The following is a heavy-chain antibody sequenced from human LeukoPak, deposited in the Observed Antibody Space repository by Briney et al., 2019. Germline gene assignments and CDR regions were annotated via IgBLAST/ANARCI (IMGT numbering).Heavy chain of an antibody. CDR2: INHSGST. Sequence: SETLSLTCAVYGGSFSGYYWSWIRQPPGKGLEWIGEINHSGSTNYNPSLKSRVTISVDTSKSQFSLKLSSVTAADTAVYYCARRGPGYSYYYYGMDVWGQGTTVTVSS. J-gene: IGHJ6*02. CDR1: GGSFSGYY. CDR3: ARRGPGYSYYYYGMDV. V-gene: IGHV4-34*01. D-gene: IGHD5-18*01.